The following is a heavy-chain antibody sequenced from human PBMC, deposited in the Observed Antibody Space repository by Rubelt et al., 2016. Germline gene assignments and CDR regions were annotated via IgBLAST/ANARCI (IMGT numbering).Heavy chain of an antibody. CDR2: INHSGST. V-gene: IGHV4-39*01. CDR3: AGAKAMFGVVIIPVTGMDV. CDR1: GGSISSSSYY. D-gene: IGHD3-3*01. Sequence: QVLLQESGPGLVKPSETLSLTCTVSGGSISSSSYYWSWIRQPPGKGLEWIGEINHSGSTNYNPSLKSRVTISVDTSKNQFSLRLSSGHAAETAVYYCAGAKAMFGVVIIPVTGMDVWGQGTTVTVSS. J-gene: IGHJ6*02.